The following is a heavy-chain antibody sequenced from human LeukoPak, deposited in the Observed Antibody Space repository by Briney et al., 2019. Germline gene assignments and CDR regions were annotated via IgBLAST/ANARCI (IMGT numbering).Heavy chain of an antibody. CDR3: ARESGDSGWYNVDP. Sequence: NPSETLSLTCTVSGGSISSSSYYWGWIRQPPGKGLEWIGSIYYSGSTYYNPSLKSRVTISVDTSKNQFSLKLSSVTAADTAVYYCARESGDSGWYNVDPWGQGTLVTVSS. J-gene: IGHJ5*02. D-gene: IGHD6-19*01. CDR2: IYYSGST. CDR1: GGSISSSSYY. V-gene: IGHV4-39*07.